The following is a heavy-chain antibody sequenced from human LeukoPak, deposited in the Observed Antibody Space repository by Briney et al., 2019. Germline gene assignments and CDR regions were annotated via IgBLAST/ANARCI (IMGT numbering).Heavy chain of an antibody. Sequence: KPSETPSLTCAVYGGAFSGFYWGWVRQPPGKGLGWIGEINHSGSTNYNPSLKSRVTISVATSKNQFSLKLTSVTAADTAVYYCARGRLTTGGWFDPWGQGTLVTVSS. CDR2: INHSGST. CDR1: GGAFSGFY. J-gene: IGHJ5*02. V-gene: IGHV4-34*01. CDR3: ARGRLTTGGWFDP. D-gene: IGHD3-9*01.